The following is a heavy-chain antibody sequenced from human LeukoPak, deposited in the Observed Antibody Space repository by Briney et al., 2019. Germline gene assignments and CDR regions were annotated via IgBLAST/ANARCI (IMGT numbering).Heavy chain of an antibody. Sequence: TGGSLRLSCAASGITVSSKYMSWVRQAPGKGLEWVAVISYDGSNKYYADSVKGRFTISRDNSKNTLYLQMNSLRAEDTAVYYCAKRYSGSYFDFRGGYYGMDVWGQGTTVTVSS. D-gene: IGHD1-26*01. CDR2: ISYDGSNK. CDR3: AKRYSGSYFDFRGGYYGMDV. V-gene: IGHV3-30*18. J-gene: IGHJ6*02. CDR1: GITVSSKY.